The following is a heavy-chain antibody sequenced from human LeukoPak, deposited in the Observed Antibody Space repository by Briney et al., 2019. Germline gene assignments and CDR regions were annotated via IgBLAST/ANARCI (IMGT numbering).Heavy chain of an antibody. CDR1: GDSITSDY. D-gene: IGHD3-10*01. Sequence: SETLSLTCTVSGDSITSDYWSWIRQPPGKGLEWIGHIHNSGSTKYNPSLKSRVSLSVDTSKNQLSLRLSPVTAADTAVYYCARSRLGSGSYYYYGVDVWGQGTTVTVSS. V-gene: IGHV4-59*01. CDR2: IHNSGST. CDR3: ARSRLGSGSYYYYGVDV. J-gene: IGHJ6*02.